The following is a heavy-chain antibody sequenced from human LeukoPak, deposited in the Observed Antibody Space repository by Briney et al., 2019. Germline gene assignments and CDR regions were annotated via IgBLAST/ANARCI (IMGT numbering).Heavy chain of an antibody. J-gene: IGHJ6*02. CDR1: GFTFSSYS. CDR2: ISSSSSYI. V-gene: IGHV3-21*01. D-gene: IGHD2-15*01. CDR3: ARDGSYCSGGSCLYYYYGMDV. Sequence: GGSLRLSCAASGFTFSSYSMNWVRQAPGKGLEWVSSISSSSSYIYYADSVKGRFTISRDNAKNSLYLQMNSLRAEDTAVYYCARDGSYCSGGSCLYYYYGMDVWGQGTTVTVSS.